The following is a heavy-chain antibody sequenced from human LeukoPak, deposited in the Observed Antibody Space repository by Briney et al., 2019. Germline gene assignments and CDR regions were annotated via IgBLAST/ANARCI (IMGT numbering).Heavy chain of an antibody. V-gene: IGHV3-23*01. CDR1: RVTFCSDA. J-gene: IGHJ4*02. D-gene: IGHD6-13*01. Sequence: PGGSLRLSCAPSRVTFCSDAMSWVRHAPGTGLGWVSGVSGNGAGTYSADSEKGRFTISRDNSKNMLYLQMNSLRAEDTAVYYCAKTPWYSSGWSIDYWGQGTLVTVSS. CDR2: VSGNGAGT. CDR3: AKTPWYSSGWSIDY.